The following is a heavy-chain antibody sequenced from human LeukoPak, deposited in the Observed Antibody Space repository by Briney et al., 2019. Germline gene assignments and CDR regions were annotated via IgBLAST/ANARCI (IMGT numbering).Heavy chain of an antibody. CDR2: INHSGST. J-gene: IGHJ6*03. CDR3: ARAHRSSGWSGDCYYYYMDV. Sequence: SETLSLTCAVYGGSFSGYYWSWIRQPPGKGLEWIGEINHSGSTNYNPSLKSRVTISIDTSKNQFSLKLSSVTAADTAVYYCARAHRSSGWSGDCYYYYMDVWGKGTTVTVSS. V-gene: IGHV4-34*01. D-gene: IGHD6-19*01. CDR1: GGSFSGYY.